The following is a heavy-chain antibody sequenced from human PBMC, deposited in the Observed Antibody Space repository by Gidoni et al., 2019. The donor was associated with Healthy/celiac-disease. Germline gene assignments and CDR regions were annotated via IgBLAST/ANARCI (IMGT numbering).Heavy chain of an antibody. V-gene: IGHV3-7*01. CDR1: GFTFSSYW. CDR3: ARPIAAAGDYYYYGMDV. CDR2: IKQDGSEK. J-gene: IGHJ6*02. D-gene: IGHD6-13*01. Sequence: EVQLVESGGGLVQPGGSLRLSCAASGFTFSSYWMSWVRQAPGKGLEWVANIKQDGSEKYYVDSVKGRFTISRDNAKNSLYLQMNSLRAEDTAVYYCARPIAAAGDYYYYGMDVWGQGTTVTVSS.